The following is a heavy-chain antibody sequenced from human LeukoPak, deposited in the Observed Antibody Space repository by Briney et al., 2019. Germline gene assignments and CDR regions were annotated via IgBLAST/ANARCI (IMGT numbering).Heavy chain of an antibody. Sequence: GGSLRLSCAASGFTFSSYAMHWVRQAPGKGLEWVAVISYDGSNKYYADSVKGRFTISRDNSKNTLYLQMNSLRAEDTAVYYCARDYSSGWYTRGWFDPWGQGTLVTVSS. CDR3: ARDYSSGWYTRGWFDP. CDR1: GFTFSSYA. D-gene: IGHD6-19*01. J-gene: IGHJ5*02. CDR2: ISYDGSNK. V-gene: IGHV3-30-3*01.